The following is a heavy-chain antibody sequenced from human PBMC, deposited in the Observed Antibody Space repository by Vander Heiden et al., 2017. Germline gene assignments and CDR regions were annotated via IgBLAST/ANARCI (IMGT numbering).Heavy chain of an antibody. CDR1: GYSCTTYW. CDR2: MYPGDSDT. J-gene: IGHJ4*02. Sequence: EVQLVQSGAEAKKPGESLKISCKGSGYSCTTYWIGWVRQMPGKGLEWMGKMYPGDSDTRYSPSFEGQVTMSADKSSSTAYLQWGSLKASDTAIYYGVRQTGYCNNGVCYFDYWGQGTLVTVSS. V-gene: IGHV5-51*01. CDR3: VRQTGYCNNGVCYFDY. D-gene: IGHD2-8*01.